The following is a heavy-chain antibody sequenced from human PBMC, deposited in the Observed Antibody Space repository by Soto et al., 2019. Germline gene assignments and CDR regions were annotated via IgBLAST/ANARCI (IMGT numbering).Heavy chain of an antibody. D-gene: IGHD2-15*01. CDR2: ISSSSSYI. V-gene: IGHV3-21*01. Sequence: LRLSFAASGXTFSSYSMNWVRQAPGKGLEWVSSISSSSSYIYYADSVKGRFTISRDNAKNSLYLQMNSLRAEDTAVYYCARGFYCSGGSCCLDYWGQGTLVTVSS. CDR1: GXTFSSYS. CDR3: ARGFYCSGGSCCLDY. J-gene: IGHJ4*02.